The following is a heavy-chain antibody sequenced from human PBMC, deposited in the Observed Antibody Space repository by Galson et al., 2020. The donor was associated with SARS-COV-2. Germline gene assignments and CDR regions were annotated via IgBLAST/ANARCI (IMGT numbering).Heavy chain of an antibody. Sequence: PGESLKISCAASRFTFSHYYMSWIRQAPGKGLEWVSYLTSSSSYTNYADSVKGRFTISRDNAKNSLYLQMNSLRAEDTAVYYCASQYLHIVFPFDIWGQGTMVTVSS. CDR3: ASQYLHIVFPFDI. CDR1: RFTFSHYY. J-gene: IGHJ3*02. CDR2: LTSSSSYT. D-gene: IGHD2-21*01. V-gene: IGHV3-11*06.